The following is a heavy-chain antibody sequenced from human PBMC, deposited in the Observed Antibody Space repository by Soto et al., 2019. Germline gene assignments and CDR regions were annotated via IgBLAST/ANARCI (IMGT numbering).Heavy chain of an antibody. CDR2: VYYRGST. Sequence: QVQLQESGPGLVKPSETLSLTCTVSGGSISPYYWNWIRKPPGKGLEWIGYVYYRGSTDYNPSLKSRVTISLATAKNQFSLKPTSVTAADTAVYYCARATGTTNFGDYWGQRTLVTVSS. D-gene: IGHD1-7*01. J-gene: IGHJ4*02. V-gene: IGHV4-59*01. CDR1: GGSISPYY. CDR3: ARATGTTNFGDY.